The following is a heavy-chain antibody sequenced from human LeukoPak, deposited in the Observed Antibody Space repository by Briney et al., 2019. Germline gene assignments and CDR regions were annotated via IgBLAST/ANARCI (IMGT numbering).Heavy chain of an antibody. V-gene: IGHV1-69*06. CDR3: AASKGVVGGWCGGGGGYYYGMDV. CDR2: IIPIFGTA. J-gene: IGHJ6*04. D-gene: IGHD6-19*01. Sequence: SVKVSCKASGGTFSSYAISWVRQAPGQGLEWMGGIIPIFGTANYAQKFQGRVTITADKSTSTAYMELSSLRSGDTAVYYCAASKGVVGGWCGGGGGYYYGMDVWGKGTTVTVSS. CDR1: GGTFSSYA.